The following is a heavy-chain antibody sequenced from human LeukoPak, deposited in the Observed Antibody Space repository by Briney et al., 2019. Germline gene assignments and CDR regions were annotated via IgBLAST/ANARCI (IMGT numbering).Heavy chain of an antibody. D-gene: IGHD3-3*01. V-gene: IGHV3-30*18. J-gene: IGHJ4*02. CDR3: AKESAISGVVYFDY. CDR1: GFTFSNYG. Sequence: GRSLRLSCAASGFTFSNYGMHWVRQAPGKGLEWVAVISHDGSIKYYADSVKGRFTISRDNSKNTLYLQMNSLRAEDTAVYYCAKESAISGVVYFDYWGQGTLVTVSS. CDR2: ISHDGSIK.